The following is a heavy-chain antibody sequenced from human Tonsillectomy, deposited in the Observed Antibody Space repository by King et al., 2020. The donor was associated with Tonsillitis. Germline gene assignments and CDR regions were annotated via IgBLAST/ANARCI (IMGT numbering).Heavy chain of an antibody. J-gene: IGHJ4*02. CDR3: ARGYGDYIFNY. CDR2: IYYSGST. CDR1: GGSISSGGYS. D-gene: IGHD4-17*01. V-gene: IGHV4-30-4*07. Sequence: VQLQESGPGLVKPSQTLSLTCAVSGGSISSGGYSWNWIWQPPGKGLEWIGYIYYSGSTDYNPSLKIRVTISVDTSKNQFSLKLSSVTAADTAVYYCARGYGDYIFNYWGQGALVTVSS.